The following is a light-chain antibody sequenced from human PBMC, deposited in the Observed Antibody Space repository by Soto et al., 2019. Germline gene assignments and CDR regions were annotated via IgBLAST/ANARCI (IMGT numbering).Light chain of an antibody. J-gene: IGKJ1*01. V-gene: IGKV4-1*01. CDR2: WAS. Sequence: DIGVTHSTVCLSVSLCDICAINFKSVQSVFYSSNNKNYLAWYQQKPGQPPKLLIYWASTRESGVPDRFSGSGSGTDFTLTISSLQAEDVAVYYCQHYYISAWTFGQGT. CDR1: QSVFYSSNNKNY. CDR3: QHYYISAWT.